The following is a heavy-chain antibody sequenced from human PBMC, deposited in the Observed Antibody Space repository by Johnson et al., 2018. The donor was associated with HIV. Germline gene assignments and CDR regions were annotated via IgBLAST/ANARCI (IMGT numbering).Heavy chain of an antibody. CDR3: AKDRSTGWYPAFDI. CDR1: GFTFSSYD. J-gene: IGHJ3*02. CDR2: ISYDGSNK. Sequence: VQLVESGGGLVQPGGSLRLSCAASGFTFSSYDMHWVRQAPGKGLEWVAVISYDGSNKFYADSVKGRFTISRDNSKNTLYLQMNSLRAEDTAVYYCAKDRSTGWYPAFDIWGQGTMVTVSS. D-gene: IGHD6-19*01. V-gene: IGHV3-30*18.